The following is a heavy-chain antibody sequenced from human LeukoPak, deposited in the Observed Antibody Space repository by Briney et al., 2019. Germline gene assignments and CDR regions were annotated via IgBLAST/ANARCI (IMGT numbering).Heavy chain of an antibody. CDR1: GLPLSGYG. V-gene: IGHV3-21*01. J-gene: IGHJ4*02. CDR2: FSSSSSYI. CDR3: ARDIVVVVAATPTFDY. D-gene: IGHD2-15*01. Sequence: PGGPLSLSCAPLGLPLSGYGMNWVRRAPGKGLKWAPSFSSSSSYIYYADSVKGRFTISRDNAKNSLYLQMNSLRAEDTAVYYCARDIVVVVAATPTFDYWGQGTLVTVSS.